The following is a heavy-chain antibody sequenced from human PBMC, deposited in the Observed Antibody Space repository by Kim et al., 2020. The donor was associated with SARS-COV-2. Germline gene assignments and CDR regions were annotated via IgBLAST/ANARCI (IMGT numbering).Heavy chain of an antibody. J-gene: IGHJ4*02. Sequence: YYADSAKGRFTISRDNSKNTLCLQMNSLRAEDTAVYYCAKSSGGWYLFDYWGQGTLVTVSS. V-gene: IGHV3-23*01. CDR3: AKSSGGWYLFDY. D-gene: IGHD3-22*01.